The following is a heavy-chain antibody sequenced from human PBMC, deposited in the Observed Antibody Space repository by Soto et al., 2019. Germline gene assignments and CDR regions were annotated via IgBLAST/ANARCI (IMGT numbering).Heavy chain of an antibody. CDR2: MNPNSGNT. CDR3: ARRAAAGTSARKDCDY. V-gene: IGHV1-8*01. D-gene: IGHD6-13*01. CDR1: GYTFTSYD. J-gene: IGHJ4*02. Sequence: QVQLVQSGAEVKKPGASVKVSCKASGYTFTSYDINWVRQASGQGLEWMGWMNPNSGNTGYAQKFQGRVTMTRNTSISTADMELSSLRSEDTAVYYCARRAAAGTSARKDCDYWGQGTLVTVSS.